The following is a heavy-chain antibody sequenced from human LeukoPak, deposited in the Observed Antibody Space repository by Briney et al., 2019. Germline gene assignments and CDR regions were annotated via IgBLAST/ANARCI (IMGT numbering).Heavy chain of an antibody. J-gene: IGHJ4*02. D-gene: IGHD4-17*01. V-gene: IGHV1-2*02. CDR2: INPNSGDK. CDR1: GYTFTGYY. CDR3: ARVGSYGDHPTDY. Sequence: ASVKVSCKASGYTFTGYYMHWVRQAPGQGLEWMGWINPNSGDKNYAQKFRGRVTMTRDTSISTAYMELSRLGSDDTAVYYCARVGSYGDHPTDYWGQGTLVTVSS.